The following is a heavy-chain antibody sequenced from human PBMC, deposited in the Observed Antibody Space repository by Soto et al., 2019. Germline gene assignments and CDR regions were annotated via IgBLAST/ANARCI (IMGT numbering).Heavy chain of an antibody. D-gene: IGHD5-18*01. V-gene: IGHV3-9*01. CDR3: AKGYSYGVLEPLGY. Sequence: EVQLVESGGGLVQPGRSLRLSCAASGFPLDDYAMHWVRQAPGKGLEWVSGISWNSGIIDYADSVKGRFTISRDNAKNSLYLQMNSLRAEDTALYYCAKGYSYGVLEPLGYWGQGTLITVSS. CDR2: ISWNSGII. J-gene: IGHJ4*02. CDR1: GFPLDDYA.